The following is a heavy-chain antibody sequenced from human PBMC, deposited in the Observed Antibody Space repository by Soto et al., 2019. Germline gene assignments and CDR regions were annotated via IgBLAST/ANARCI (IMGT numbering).Heavy chain of an antibody. CDR1: GFSLSKARMG. Sequence: QVTLKESGPVLVKPTETLTLTCSVSGFSLSKARMGVSWIRQPPGKALEWLAHIFWNDERSYNTSLKSRLTNSRDTSKSPVVLTMTNVDPVDTGTYFCARALREGLPIYYFASWGQGTLVTVSS. CDR3: ARALREGLPIYYFAS. D-gene: IGHD2-15*01. V-gene: IGHV2-26*01. CDR2: IFWNDER. J-gene: IGHJ4*02.